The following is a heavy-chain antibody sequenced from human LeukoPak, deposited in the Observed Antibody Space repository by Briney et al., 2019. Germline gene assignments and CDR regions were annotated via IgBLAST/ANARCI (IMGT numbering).Heavy chain of an antibody. CDR1: GGSFSGYY. J-gene: IGHJ4*02. D-gene: IGHD5-24*01. V-gene: IGHV4-34*01. Sequence: SETLSLTCAVYGGSFSGYYWSWIRQPPGKGLEWIGEINHSGSTNYNPSLKSRVTISVDTSKNQFSLKLSSVTAADTAVYYCARGEGGRWLQLSTFDYWGQGTLVTVSS. CDR3: ARGEGGRWLQLSTFDY. CDR2: INHSGST.